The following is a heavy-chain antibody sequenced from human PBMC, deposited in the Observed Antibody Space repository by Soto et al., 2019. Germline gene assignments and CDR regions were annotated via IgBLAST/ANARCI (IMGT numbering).Heavy chain of an antibody. CDR3: ARDFLVRPGSGSSYYFDY. CDR1: GFHFSNYC. D-gene: IGHD3-10*01. J-gene: IGHJ4*02. V-gene: IGHV3-33*01. CDR2: VWYDGSIK. Sequence: GGSLRLSCAASGFHFSNYCMHWVSQAPGKGPEWVTVVWYDGSIKYYADSVKGRFTISRDNSKNTLYLQMNSLRVEDTALYYCARDFLVRPGSGSSYYFDYWGQGTLVTVSS.